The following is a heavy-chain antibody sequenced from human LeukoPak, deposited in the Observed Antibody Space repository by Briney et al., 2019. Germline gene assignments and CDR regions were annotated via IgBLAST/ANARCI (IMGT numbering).Heavy chain of an antibody. CDR2: ISYDGSNK. CDR3: ASPPGAFDY. Sequence: PGGSLRLSCAASGFTFSSYAMHWVRQAPGKGLEWVAVISYDGSNKYYADSVEGRFTISRDNSKNTLYLQMNSLRAEDTAVYYCASPPGAFDYWGQGTLVTVSS. D-gene: IGHD4-17*01. V-gene: IGHV3-30-3*01. CDR1: GFTFSSYA. J-gene: IGHJ4*02.